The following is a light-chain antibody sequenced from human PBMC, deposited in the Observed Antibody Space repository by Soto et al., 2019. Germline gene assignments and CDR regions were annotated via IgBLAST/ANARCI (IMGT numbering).Light chain of an antibody. J-gene: IGKJ5*01. CDR1: QSISSY. CDR3: QQTYSTPIT. Sequence: DIPMTQSPSSLSASLGDRVTITCRASQSISSYLNWYQQKPGKAPKLLIYAASSLQSGVPSRFSGSGSGTDFTLTISSLQPEDFATYSCQQTYSTPITFGQGTRLEIK. V-gene: IGKV1-39*01. CDR2: AAS.